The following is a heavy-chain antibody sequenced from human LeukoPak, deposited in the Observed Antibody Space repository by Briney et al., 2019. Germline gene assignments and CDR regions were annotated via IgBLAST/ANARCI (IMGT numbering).Heavy chain of an antibody. CDR3: ARSIQYYDILTGYYTLRGSFDY. CDR1: GFTFSSYE. CDR2: ISSSGSTI. V-gene: IGHV3-48*03. J-gene: IGHJ4*02. Sequence: PGGSLRLSCAASGFTFSSYEMNWVRQAPGKGLEWVSYISSSGSTIYYADSVKGRFTISRHNAKNSLYLQMNSLRAEDTAVYYCARSIQYYDILTGYYTLRGSFDYWGQGTLVTVSS. D-gene: IGHD3-9*01.